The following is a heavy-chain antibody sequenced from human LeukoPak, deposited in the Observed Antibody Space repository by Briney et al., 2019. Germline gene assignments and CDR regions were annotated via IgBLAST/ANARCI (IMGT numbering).Heavy chain of an antibody. J-gene: IGHJ4*02. CDR1: GFMFSSQA. V-gene: IGHV3-23*01. D-gene: IGHD3-9*01. Sequence: GGSLRLSCAASGFMFSSQAMSWVRQAPGKGLEWVSSISGSGIKTDYADSVKGRFTISRDNSKNTVYLEIKSLRVEDTAVYYCAKEFKNYNILFLDYWGQGIRVTVSS. CDR3: AKEFKNYNILFLDY. CDR2: ISGSGIKT.